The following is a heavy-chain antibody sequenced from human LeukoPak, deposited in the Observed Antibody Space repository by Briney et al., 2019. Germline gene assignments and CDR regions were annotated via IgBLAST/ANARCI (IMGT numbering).Heavy chain of an antibody. Sequence: SETLSLTRAVYGGSFSGYYWSWIRQPPGKGLEWIGEINHSGSTNYNPSLKSRVTISVDTSKKQFSLTLSSVTAADTAVYYCARLYYDYVWGSYRYHFDYWGQGTLVTVSS. CDR2: INHSGST. V-gene: IGHV4-34*01. D-gene: IGHD3-16*02. CDR1: GGSFSGYY. J-gene: IGHJ4*02. CDR3: ARLYYDYVWGSYRYHFDY.